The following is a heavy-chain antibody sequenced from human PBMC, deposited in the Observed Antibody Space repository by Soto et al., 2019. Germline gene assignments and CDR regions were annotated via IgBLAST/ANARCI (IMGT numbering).Heavy chain of an antibody. CDR3: AKVTPYDFWSGYYTGNYYYGMDV. Sequence: TGGSLRLSCAASGFTFSSYAMSWVRQAPGKGLEWVSAISGSGGSTYYADSVKGRFTISRDNSKNTLYLQMNSLRAEDTAVYYCAKVTPYDFWSGYYTGNYYYGMDVWGQGTTVTVSS. CDR2: ISGSGGST. CDR1: GFTFSSYA. V-gene: IGHV3-23*01. D-gene: IGHD3-3*01. J-gene: IGHJ6*02.